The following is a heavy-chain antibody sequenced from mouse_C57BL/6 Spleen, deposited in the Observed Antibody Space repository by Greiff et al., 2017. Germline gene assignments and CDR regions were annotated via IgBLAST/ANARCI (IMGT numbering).Heavy chain of an antibody. D-gene: IGHD1-1*01. CDR2: IYPGSGNT. CDR3: ARFTTVVDYYAMDY. V-gene: IGHV1-84*01. CDR1: GYTFTDYY. J-gene: IGHJ4*01. Sequence: QVQLKESGPELVKPGASVKISCKASGYTFTDYYINWVKQRPGQGLEWIGWIYPGSGNTKYNEKFKGKATLTVDTSSSTAYMQLSSLTSEDSAVYFWARFTTVVDYYAMDYWGQGTSVTVSS.